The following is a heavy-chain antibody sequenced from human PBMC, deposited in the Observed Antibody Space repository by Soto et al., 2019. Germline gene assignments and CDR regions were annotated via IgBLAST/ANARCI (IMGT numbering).Heavy chain of an antibody. V-gene: IGHV4-59*01. CDR2: IYYSGST. D-gene: IGHD3-10*01. Sequence: SETLSLTCTVSGGSISSYYWSWIRQPPGKGLEWIGYIYYSGSTNYNPSLKSRVTISVDTSKNQFSLKLSSVTAADTAVYYCARTVRGVPHAFDIWGQGTMVTVSS. CDR3: ARTVRGVPHAFDI. J-gene: IGHJ3*02. CDR1: GGSISSYY.